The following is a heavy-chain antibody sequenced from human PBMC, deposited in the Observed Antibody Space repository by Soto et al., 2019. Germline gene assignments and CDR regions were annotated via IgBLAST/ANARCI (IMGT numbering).Heavy chain of an antibody. CDR1: GFIFSSYA. CDR3: ASFSRRADGYY. J-gene: IGHJ4*02. CDR2: ISGSGTTI. V-gene: IGHV3-48*01. D-gene: IGHD3-22*01. Sequence: EVHLVESGGGLVQPGGSLRLSCAASGFIFSSYAIKWVRQAPGKGLEWVSYISGSGTTIYYADSVKGRFTISRDYAKSSLYLQMNSLRAEYTAMYYGASFSRRADGYYRGQGTLVTVSA.